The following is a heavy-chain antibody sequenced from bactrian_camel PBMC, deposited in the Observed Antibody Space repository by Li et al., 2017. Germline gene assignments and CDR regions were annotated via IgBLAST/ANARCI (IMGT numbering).Heavy chain of an antibody. Sequence: HVQLVESGGGSVQTGGSLRLSCAFSGNTRNTHCMAWFRQAPGKEREGVAFVDGAGNTAVADSVKGRFTISEDDAKYALYLQMNNLEPEDTATYYCAAAISDLPVGVVATLGRWSFSYWGPGTQVTVS. CDR3: AAAISDLPVGVVATLGRWSFSY. D-gene: IGHD3*01. CDR1: GNTRNTHC. J-gene: IGHJ4*01. CDR2: VDGAGNT. V-gene: IGHV3S53*01.